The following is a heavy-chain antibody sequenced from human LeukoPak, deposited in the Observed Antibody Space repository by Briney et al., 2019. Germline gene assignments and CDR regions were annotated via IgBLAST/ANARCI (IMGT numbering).Heavy chain of an antibody. J-gene: IGHJ4*02. V-gene: IGHV4-59*11. Sequence: PSETLSLTCTVSGGSISSHYWSWIRQPPGKGLEWMGYIYYTGSTNYNPSLKSRVTMSVDTSKNQFSLKLSSVTAADTAVYYCARRADSSSWYGLDYWGQGTLVTVSS. D-gene: IGHD6-13*01. CDR3: ARRADSSSWYGLDY. CDR2: IYYTGST. CDR1: GGSISSHY.